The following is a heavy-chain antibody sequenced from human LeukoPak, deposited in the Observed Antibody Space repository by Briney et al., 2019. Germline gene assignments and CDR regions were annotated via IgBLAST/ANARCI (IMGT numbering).Heavy chain of an antibody. CDR1: GFTFTKYS. J-gene: IGHJ4*02. Sequence: GGSLRLSCAASGFTFTKYSMNWVRQAPGKGLEWVSYINSGSYSIYYADSVKGRFTISRDNAKDSVYLQMSSLRAEDTAVYYCARDLGGYNFDYWGQGTLVTVSS. CDR2: INSGSYSI. CDR3: ARDLGGYNFDY. D-gene: IGHD5-24*01. V-gene: IGHV3-48*04.